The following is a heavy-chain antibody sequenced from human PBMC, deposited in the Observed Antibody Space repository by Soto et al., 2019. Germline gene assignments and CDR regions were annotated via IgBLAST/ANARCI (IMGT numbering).Heavy chain of an antibody. V-gene: IGHV4-31*03. J-gene: IGHJ3*02. CDR2: IYYSGST. Sequence: QVQLQESGPGLVKPSQTLSLTCTVSGGSISSSGYYWSWIRQLPGKGLEWIGYIYYSGSTYYNPSLNSRVSKSVDTSKNQFSLKVNSVTAADTAVYYCARAPNDAFDIWGQGTMVTVSS. CDR3: ARAPNDAFDI. CDR1: GGSISSSGYY.